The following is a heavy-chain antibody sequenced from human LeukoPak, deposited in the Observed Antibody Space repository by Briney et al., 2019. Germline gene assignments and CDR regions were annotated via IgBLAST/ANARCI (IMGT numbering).Heavy chain of an antibody. V-gene: IGHV3-23*01. J-gene: IGHJ4*02. CDR2: IRGGGDNT. D-gene: IGHD1-26*01. Sequence: GGSLRLSCTVFGFTFSDYAMHWVRQAPGKGLEWVSTIRGGGDNTYYADSVRGRFSISRDNSNNTLYLHMTSLRAGDTAVYYCAKDRDGSYHDTFDYWGQGTLVTVSS. CDR3: AKDRDGSYHDTFDY. CDR1: GFTFSDYA.